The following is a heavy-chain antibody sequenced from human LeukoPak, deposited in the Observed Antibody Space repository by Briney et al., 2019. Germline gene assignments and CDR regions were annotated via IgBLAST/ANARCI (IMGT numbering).Heavy chain of an antibody. D-gene: IGHD3-10*01. V-gene: IGHV3-30*18. CDR3: AKALNYYGLNYFDH. J-gene: IGHJ4*02. CDR1: GFTFSDHY. CDR2: ISYDGSNK. Sequence: GGSLRLSCAASGFTFSDHYMDWVRQAPGKGLEWVAVISYDGSNKYYADSVRGRFTFSRDNSKNTLYLQMNSLRPEDTAVYFCAKALNYYGLNYFDHWGQGTLVTVSS.